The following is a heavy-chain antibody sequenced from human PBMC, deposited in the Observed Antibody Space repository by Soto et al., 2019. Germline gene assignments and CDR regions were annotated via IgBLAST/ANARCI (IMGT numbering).Heavy chain of an antibody. CDR3: ARDGCSGSNCLNWFDP. V-gene: IGHV3-48*01. CDR1: GFTFSAYA. Sequence: GGSLRLSCAASGFTFSAYAMTWVRQAPGKGLEWVSTVSYNGATTYYADSVKGRFTISRDNAKNSLYLQMNSLRAEDTAVYYCARDGCSGSNCLNWFDPWGQGTLVTVSS. J-gene: IGHJ5*02. D-gene: IGHD2-15*01. CDR2: VSYNGATT.